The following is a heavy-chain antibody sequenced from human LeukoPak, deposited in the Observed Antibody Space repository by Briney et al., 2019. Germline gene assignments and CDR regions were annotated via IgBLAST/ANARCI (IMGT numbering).Heavy chain of an antibody. D-gene: IGHD3-10*01. J-gene: IGHJ4*02. CDR3: AKVRGCVDY. V-gene: IGHV3-23*01. CDR1: GFTLSNYA. CDR2: INSDGSST. Sequence: GGSLRLSCAASGFTLSNYAMTWVRQAPGKGLVWVSRINSDGSSTSYADSVKGRFTISRDNSKNTLYLQMNSLRAEDTAVYYCAKVRGCVDYWGQGTLVTVSS.